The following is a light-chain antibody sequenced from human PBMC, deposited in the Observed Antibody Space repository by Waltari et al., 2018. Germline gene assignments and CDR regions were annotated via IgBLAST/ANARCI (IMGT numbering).Light chain of an antibody. Sequence: QSALTQPASVSGSPGQSITISCTGTSSDVGGYNYVSWYPQHPGKAPKLMIYDVSKRPSGVSNRFSGSKSGNTASLTISGLQAEDEADYYCSSYSSSSTFVFGGGTKLTVL. J-gene: IGLJ2*01. CDR2: DVS. V-gene: IGLV2-14*01. CDR1: SSDVGGYNY. CDR3: SSYSSSSTFV.